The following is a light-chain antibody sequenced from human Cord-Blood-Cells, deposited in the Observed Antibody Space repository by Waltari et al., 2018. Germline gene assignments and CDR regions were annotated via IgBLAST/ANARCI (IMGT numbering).Light chain of an antibody. CDR2: DVR. J-gene: IGLJ2*01. V-gene: IGLV2-11*01. CDR1: SSDVGGYNY. Sequence: QSALTQPRSVSGSPGQSVTISCTGTSSDVGGYNYVSWYQQHPGKAPKLMVYDVRKRRSGVPYRFSGSNAGNTASLTISGLQAEEEADYYCCSYAGSYTVFGGGTKLTVL. CDR3: CSYAGSYTV.